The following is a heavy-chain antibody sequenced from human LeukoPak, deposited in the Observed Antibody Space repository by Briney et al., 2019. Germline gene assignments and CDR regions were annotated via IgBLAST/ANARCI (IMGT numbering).Heavy chain of an antibody. CDR3: AKGPKLGDGFHCDY. Sequence: GGSLRLSCAASGFTFNNCALSWVRQAPGKGLEWVSAISGDGDNTYYADSVKGRFTISRDISKNTLYLQMNSLRVEDTAVYYCAKGPKLGDGFHCDYWGQGTLVTVSS. CDR2: ISGDGDNT. D-gene: IGHD5-24*01. CDR1: GFTFNNCA. V-gene: IGHV3-23*01. J-gene: IGHJ4*02.